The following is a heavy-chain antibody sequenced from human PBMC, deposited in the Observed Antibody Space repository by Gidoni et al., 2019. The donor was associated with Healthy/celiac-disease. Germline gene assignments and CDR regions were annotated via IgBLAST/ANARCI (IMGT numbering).Heavy chain of an antibody. CDR2: ISFDGTNK. D-gene: IGHD4-17*01. Sequence: QVQRVESGGGVVLPGSSLRLSCAASGSTFSSYGMHWVRQAPGKGLEWVAVISFDGTNKYYADSVKGRFTISRDNSKNTLYLQMNSLRAEDTAVYYCARRAGGDHYNWFDPWGQGTLVTVSS. J-gene: IGHJ5*02. CDR3: ARRAGGDHYNWFDP. V-gene: IGHV3-30*03. CDR1: GSTFSSYG.